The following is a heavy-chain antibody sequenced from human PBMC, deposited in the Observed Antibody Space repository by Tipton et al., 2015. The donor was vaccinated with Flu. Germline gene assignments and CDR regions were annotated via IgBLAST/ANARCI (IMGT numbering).Heavy chain of an antibody. CDR2: INHSGST. CDR1: GGSFSGYY. CDR3: ARDNELEPPDY. J-gene: IGHJ4*02. D-gene: IGHD1-1*01. Sequence: TLSLTCAVYGGSFSGYYWSWIRQPPGKGLEWIGEINHSGSTNYNPSLKSRVTISVDTSKNQFSLKLSSVTAADTAVYYCARDNELEPPDYWGQGTLVTVSS. V-gene: IGHV4-34*01.